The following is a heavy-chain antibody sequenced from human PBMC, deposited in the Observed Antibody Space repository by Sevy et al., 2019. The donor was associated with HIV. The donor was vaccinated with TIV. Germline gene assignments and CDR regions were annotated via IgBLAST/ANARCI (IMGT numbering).Heavy chain of an antibody. Sequence: GGSLRLSCAASGFTFSSYSMNWVRQAPGKGLEWVSYISSSSTIYYADSVKGRFTISRDNAKNSLYLQMNSLRAEDTAVYYCARQTQYYDFWSGYSRYYYYYYMDVWGKGTTVTVSS. CDR2: ISSSSTI. V-gene: IGHV3-48*01. CDR1: GFTFSSYS. J-gene: IGHJ6*03. D-gene: IGHD3-3*01. CDR3: ARQTQYYDFWSGYSRYYYYYYMDV.